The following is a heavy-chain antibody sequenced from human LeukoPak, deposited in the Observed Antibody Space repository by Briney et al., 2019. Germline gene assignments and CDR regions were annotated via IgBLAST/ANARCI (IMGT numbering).Heavy chain of an antibody. CDR3: ARGRGLRYFDWLLSAFDY. J-gene: IGHJ4*02. V-gene: IGHV4-34*01. Sequence: SETLSLTCAVYGGSFSGYYWSWIRQPPGEGLEWIGEINHSGSTNYNPSRKSRVTISVDTSKNQFSLKLSSVTAADTAVYYCARGRGLRYFDWLLSAFDYWGQGTLVTVSS. D-gene: IGHD3-9*01. CDR2: INHSGST. CDR1: GGSFSGYY.